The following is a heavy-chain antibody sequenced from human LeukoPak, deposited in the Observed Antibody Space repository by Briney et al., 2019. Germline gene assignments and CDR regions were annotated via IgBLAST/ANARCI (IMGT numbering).Heavy chain of an antibody. J-gene: IGHJ4*02. V-gene: IGHV4-59*08. CDR1: GGSISSYY. D-gene: IGHD3-10*01. Sequence: SETLSLTCTVSGGSISSYYWSWIRQPPGKGLEWIGYIYYSGRTNYNPSLKSRVTISVDTSKNQFSLKLSSVTAADTAVYYCARRANNYGSGYFDYWGQGALVTVSS. CDR3: ARRANNYGSGYFDY. CDR2: IYYSGRT.